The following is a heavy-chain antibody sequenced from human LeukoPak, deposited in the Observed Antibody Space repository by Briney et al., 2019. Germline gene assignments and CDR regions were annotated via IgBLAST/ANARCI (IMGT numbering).Heavy chain of an antibody. CDR3: ATGSDSYYAS. Sequence: GGSLRLSCVASGFTFTRNCMHWVRQAPGKGLEWVAAIPHDGSNAYYADSVKGRFTISRDDSKNTQYLQMNSLRIEDSAVYYCATGSDSYYASWGQGTLVTVSS. D-gene: IGHD3-16*01. CDR2: IPHDGSNA. J-gene: IGHJ5*02. CDR1: GFTFTRNC. V-gene: IGHV3-30-3*01.